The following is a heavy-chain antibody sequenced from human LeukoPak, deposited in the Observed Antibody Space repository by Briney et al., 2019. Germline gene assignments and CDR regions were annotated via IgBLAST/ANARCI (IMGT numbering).Heavy chain of an antibody. CDR2: INHSGST. CDR3: ARDADMGGYSGYSRFDP. Sequence: SETLSLTCAVYGGSFSGYYWSWIRQPPGKGLEWIGEINHSGSTNYNPSLKSRVTISVDTSKNQFSLKLSSVTAADTAVYYCARDADMGGYSGYSRFDPWGQGTLVTVSS. J-gene: IGHJ5*02. CDR1: GGSFSGYY. V-gene: IGHV4-34*01. D-gene: IGHD5-12*01.